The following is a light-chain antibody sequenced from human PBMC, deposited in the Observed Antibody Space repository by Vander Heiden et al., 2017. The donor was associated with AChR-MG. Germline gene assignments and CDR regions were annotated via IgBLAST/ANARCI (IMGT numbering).Light chain of an antibody. CDR2: YKSDADK. Sequence: QAVLTQPSSLSASPGPSASLPCTLRSGINVGTYRIDGYQQKPGSPPQYLLRYKSDADKQQGSGVPSSFSGSKDASANAGTLLSSGLQSEDEADYYCMIWHSSAWVFGGGTKLTVL. V-gene: IGLV5-45*02. CDR1: SGINVGTYR. CDR3: MIWHSSAWV. J-gene: IGLJ3*02.